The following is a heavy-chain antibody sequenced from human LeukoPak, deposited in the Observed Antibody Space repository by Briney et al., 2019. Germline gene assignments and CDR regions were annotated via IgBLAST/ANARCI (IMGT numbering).Heavy chain of an antibody. CDR1: GGPISSYY. J-gene: IGHJ5*02. CDR3: ARAVWFGGSNNWFDP. D-gene: IGHD3-10*01. CDR2: IYYSGST. V-gene: IGHV4-59*01. Sequence: KTSETLSLTCTVSGGPISSYYWSWIRQPPGKGLEWIGYIYYSGSTNYNPSLKSRVTISVDTSKNQFSLKLSSVTAADTAVYYCARAVWFGGSNNWFDPWGQGTLVTVSS.